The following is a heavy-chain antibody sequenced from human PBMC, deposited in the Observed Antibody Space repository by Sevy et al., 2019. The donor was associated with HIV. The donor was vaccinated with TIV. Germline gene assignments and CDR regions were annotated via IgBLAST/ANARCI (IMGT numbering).Heavy chain of an antibody. V-gene: IGHV1-8*01. CDR1: GYTFTSYD. CDR3: ARRKVTTLWFDP. Sequence: ASVKVSCKASGYTFTSYDINWVRQATGQGLEWMGWMNPNSGNTGYAQKFQGRVTMTRNTSISTAYMELGSLRSEDTAVYYCARRKVTTLWFDPWGQGTLVTVSS. D-gene: IGHD4-4*01. J-gene: IGHJ5*02. CDR2: MNPNSGNT.